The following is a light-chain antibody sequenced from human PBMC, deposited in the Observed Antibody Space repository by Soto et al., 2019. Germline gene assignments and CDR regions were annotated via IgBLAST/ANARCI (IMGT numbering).Light chain of an antibody. Sequence: EVVLTQSPASLSLSPGDRATLSCRADQSVSDYLGWYQQKPGKPPKLLFFDASSRASGVPHRFSAGGSGTDFTLIISSLQPEDFAVYYCQQRVTWPPTFGGGTKVEI. V-gene: IGKV3-11*01. CDR3: QQRVTWPPT. CDR2: DAS. CDR1: QSVSDY. J-gene: IGKJ4*01.